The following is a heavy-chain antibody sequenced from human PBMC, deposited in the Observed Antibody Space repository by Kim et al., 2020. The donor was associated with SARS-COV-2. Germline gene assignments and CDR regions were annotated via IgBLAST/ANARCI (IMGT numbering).Heavy chain of an antibody. CDR1: GCSLNAYY. D-gene: IGHD6-19*01. V-gene: IGHV4-59*03. Sequence: SETLSLTCTVSGCSLNAYYWNWIRQSPVRGLEWIGNIFYSGSTNFNPSSESRGNISLNPSNNQVSPRLTSLTAADTALYFCARAIDLAEDALDVWGRGTTVTVSS. CDR3: ARAIDLAEDALDV. J-gene: IGHJ6*02. CDR2: IFYSGST.